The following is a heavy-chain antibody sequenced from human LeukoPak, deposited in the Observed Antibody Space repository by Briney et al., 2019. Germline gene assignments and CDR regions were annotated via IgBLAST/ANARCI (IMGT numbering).Heavy chain of an antibody. CDR1: GGSISSGGYY. D-gene: IGHD3-9*01. CDR3: ARMPDILTGLDS. CDR2: IYYSGST. V-gene: IGHV4-61*08. Sequence: SQTLSLTCTVSGGSISSGGYYWSWIRQPPGKGLEWIAYIYYSGSTNYNPSLKSRVTISLDTSKNQFSLKLSSVTTADTAVYYCARMPDILTGLDSWGQGTLVTVSS. J-gene: IGHJ4*02.